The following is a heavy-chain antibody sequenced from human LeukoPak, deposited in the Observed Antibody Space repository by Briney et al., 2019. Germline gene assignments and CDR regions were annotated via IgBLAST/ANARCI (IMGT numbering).Heavy chain of an antibody. D-gene: IGHD2-2*02. V-gene: IGHV4-34*01. Sequence: SETLSLTCAVYGGSFSGYYWNWIRQPPGKGLEWLGEINHSGRTNYNPSLKSRVTISVDTSKKQFSLKLSSVTAADTAVYYCARGFCSNTRCYKEMATILPDYWGQGALVTVSS. CDR2: INHSGRT. CDR1: GGSFSGYY. CDR3: ARGFCSNTRCYKEMATILPDY. J-gene: IGHJ4*02.